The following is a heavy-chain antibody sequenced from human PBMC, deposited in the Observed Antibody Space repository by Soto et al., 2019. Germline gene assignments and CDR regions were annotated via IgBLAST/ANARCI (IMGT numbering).Heavy chain of an antibody. CDR1: GFTFSSYW. Sequence: EVQLVEAGGGLVQPGGSLRLSCAASGFTFSSYWMHWVRQAPGKGLVWVSRINSDGSSTCYADSVKGRFTISRDNAKKTLDLQMNSLRAEDTAVYYCVRTSLVVAAATREDYWGQGTLVTVSS. CDR3: VRTSLVVAAATREDY. V-gene: IGHV3-74*01. D-gene: IGHD2-15*01. J-gene: IGHJ4*02. CDR2: INSDGSST.